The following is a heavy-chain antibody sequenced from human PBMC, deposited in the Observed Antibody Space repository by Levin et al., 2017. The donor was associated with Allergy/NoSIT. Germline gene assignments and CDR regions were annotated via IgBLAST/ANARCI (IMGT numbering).Heavy chain of an antibody. CDR2: ISYDGSNK. CDR3: AKDSSRVSYYYYMDV. CDR1: GFTFSSYG. Sequence: HGESLKISCAASGFTFSSYGMHWVRQAPGKGLEWVAVISYDGSNKYYADSVKGRFTISRDNSKNTLYLQMNSLRAEDTAVYYCAKDSSRVSYYYYMDVWGKGTTVTVSS. D-gene: IGHD6-19*01. J-gene: IGHJ6*03. V-gene: IGHV3-30*18.